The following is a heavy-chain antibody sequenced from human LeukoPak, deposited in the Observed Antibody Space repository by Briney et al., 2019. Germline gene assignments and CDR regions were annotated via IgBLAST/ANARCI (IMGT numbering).Heavy chain of an antibody. CDR2: NE. D-gene: IGHD3-10*01. CDR1: GFTFSNYA. J-gene: IGHJ4*02. V-gene: IGHV3-30*01. Sequence: GGSLRLSCAASGFTFSNYAMHWVRQAPGKGLEWVSLNEYYADSVKGRFTISRDNSKNTLYLQLNSLRAEDTAVYYCARDSAYYYDSGSSGPHYFDNWGQGTLVTVSS. CDR3: ARDSAYYYDSGSSGPHYFDN.